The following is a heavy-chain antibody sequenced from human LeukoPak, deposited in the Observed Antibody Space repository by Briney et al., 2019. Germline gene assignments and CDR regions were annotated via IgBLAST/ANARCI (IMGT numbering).Heavy chain of an antibody. CDR1: GFTVNSNY. J-gene: IGHJ4*02. V-gene: IGHV3-53*05. CDR3: AREARYGSGWHFDS. Sequence: GGSLRLSCAASGFTVNSNYMSWVRQAPGKGLEWVSVFYSGGSTYYADSVRGQFTISRDSSKNTVYLQMNSLSAEDTAVYYCAREARYGSGWHFDSWGRGTLVTVSS. CDR2: FYSGGST. D-gene: IGHD6-19*01.